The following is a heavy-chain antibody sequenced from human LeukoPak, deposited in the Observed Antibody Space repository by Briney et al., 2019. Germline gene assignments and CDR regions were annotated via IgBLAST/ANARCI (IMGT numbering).Heavy chain of an antibody. CDR2: INWNGGST. CDR1: GFTFDDYG. V-gene: IGHV3-20*04. Sequence: GGSLRLSCAASGFTFDDYGMSWVRQAPGKGLEWVSGINWNGGSTGYADSVKGRFTISRDNAKNSLYLQMNSLRAEDTALYYCARVCRTDSSGYYYVPSHFDYWGQGTLVTVSS. J-gene: IGHJ4*02. CDR3: ARVCRTDSSGYYYVPSHFDY. D-gene: IGHD3-22*01.